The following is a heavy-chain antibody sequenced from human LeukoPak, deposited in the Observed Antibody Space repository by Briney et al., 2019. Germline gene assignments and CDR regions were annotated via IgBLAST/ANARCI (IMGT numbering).Heavy chain of an antibody. CDR3: ARLLTGASNFDY. CDR2: ISAYNGNA. D-gene: IGHD7-27*01. Sequence: ASVKVSCKASGYTFTSYGISWVRQAPGQGLEWMGWISAYNGNANYAQKLQGRVTMTTDTSTSTAYMELRSLRSDDTAVYYCARLLTGASNFDYWGQGTLVTVSS. J-gene: IGHJ4*02. CDR1: GYTFTSYG. V-gene: IGHV1-18*01.